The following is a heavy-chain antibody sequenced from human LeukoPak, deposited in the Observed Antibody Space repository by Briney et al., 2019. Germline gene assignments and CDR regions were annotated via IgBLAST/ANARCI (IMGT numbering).Heavy chain of an antibody. CDR1: GYTCTVYF. Sequence: ASVKVSCKASGYTCTVYFLHWVRQAPGQGLEWMGWMNPNSGGTNYAQKSQGRVTMTRDTSTRTVYMELSSLKSEATAVYYCARVRDGYNDAYDIWGQGTMVTVSS. J-gene: IGHJ3*02. CDR3: ARVRDGYNDAYDI. CDR2: MNPNSGGT. V-gene: IGHV1-2*02. D-gene: IGHD5-24*01.